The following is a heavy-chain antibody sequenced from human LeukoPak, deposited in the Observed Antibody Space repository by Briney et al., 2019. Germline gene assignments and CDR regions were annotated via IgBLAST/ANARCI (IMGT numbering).Heavy chain of an antibody. CDR2: IIPIFGTA. CDR1: GGTFSSYA. Sequence: GASVKVSCKASGGTFSSYAISWVRQAPGQGLEWMGGIIPIFGTANYAQKFQGRVTITTDESTSTAYMELSSLRSEDTAVYYCARDFGSYGFEYNWFDPWGQGTLVTVSS. V-gene: IGHV1-69*05. CDR3: ARDFGSYGFEYNWFDP. D-gene: IGHD5-18*01. J-gene: IGHJ5*02.